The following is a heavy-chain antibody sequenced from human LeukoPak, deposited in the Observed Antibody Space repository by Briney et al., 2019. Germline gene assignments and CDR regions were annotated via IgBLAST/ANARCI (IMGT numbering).Heavy chain of an antibody. D-gene: IGHD1-26*01. CDR1: GFIFNSHS. Sequence: GGSLRLSCAASGFIFNSHSMNWVRQAPGKGLEWVSSISSTSSYIYYADSVKSRFTISRDNAKNSLYLQMNSLRAEDTAVYYCARDGIIVGATGLDYWGQGTLVTVSS. CDR3: ARDGIIVGATGLDY. V-gene: IGHV3-21*01. CDR2: ISSTSSYI. J-gene: IGHJ4*02.